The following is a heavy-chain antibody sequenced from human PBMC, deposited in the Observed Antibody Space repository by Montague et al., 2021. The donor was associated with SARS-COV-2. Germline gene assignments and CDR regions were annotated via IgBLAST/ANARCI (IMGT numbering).Heavy chain of an antibody. CDR2: VLYNKGT. J-gene: IGHJ4*02. V-gene: IGHV4-59*08. CDR3: VSHPHYDGLNGPPDF. CDR1: GVSVTDYY. Sequence: SETLSLTCTVSGVSVTDYYCSWIWQPQGKGLERVGDVLYNKGTNFNSSLKRRVAISVDTSTYQFSLRLTPGTAADTAFYYCVSHPHYDGLNGPPDFWDQGTLVTVSS. D-gene: IGHD3-9*01.